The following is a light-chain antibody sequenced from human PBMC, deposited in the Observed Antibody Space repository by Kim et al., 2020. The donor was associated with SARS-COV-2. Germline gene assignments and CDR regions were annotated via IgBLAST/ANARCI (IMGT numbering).Light chain of an antibody. CDR3: QQYNSFPYT. V-gene: IGKV1-5*01. J-gene: IGKJ2*01. CDR1: QSISSW. CDR2: DAS. Sequence: SASVGDRVPITCRASQSISSWLAWYQQKPGKGPKLLIYDASSLESGVPSRFSGSGSGTEFTLTISSLQPDDFATYYCQQYNSFPYTFGQGTKLEI.